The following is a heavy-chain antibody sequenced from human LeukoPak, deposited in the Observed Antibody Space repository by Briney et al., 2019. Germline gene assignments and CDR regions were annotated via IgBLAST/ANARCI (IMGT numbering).Heavy chain of an antibody. D-gene: IGHD3-22*01. Sequence: SVKVSCKASGYTFTSYGISWVRQAPGQGLEWMGRIIPILGIANYAQKFQGRVTITADKSTSTAYMELSSLRSEDTAVYYCARADYYDSSGYYYPNDYWGQGTLVTVSS. J-gene: IGHJ4*02. CDR2: IIPILGIA. CDR3: ARADYYDSSGYYYPNDY. CDR1: GYTFTSYG. V-gene: IGHV1-69*04.